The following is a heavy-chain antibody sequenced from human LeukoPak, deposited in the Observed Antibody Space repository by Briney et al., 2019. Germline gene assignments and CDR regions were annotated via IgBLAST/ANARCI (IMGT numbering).Heavy chain of an antibody. J-gene: IGHJ4*02. V-gene: IGHV1-69*06. D-gene: IGHD3-9*01. Sequence: SVKVSCKASGGTFSSYAISWVRQAPGQGLEWMGGIIPICEAPNYAQKFQGRVTMTEDTSTDTAYMELSSLRSEDTAVYYCASSYYDILTGYFDYWGQGTLVTVSS. CDR1: GGTFSSYA. CDR2: IIPICEAP. CDR3: ASSYYDILTGYFDY.